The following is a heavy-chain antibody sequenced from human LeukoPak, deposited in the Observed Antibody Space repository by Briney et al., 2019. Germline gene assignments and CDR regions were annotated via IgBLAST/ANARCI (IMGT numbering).Heavy chain of an antibody. Sequence: SQTLSLTCTVSGGSISSGGYYWSWIRQHPGKGLEWIGYIYYSGSTYYNPSLKSRVTISVDTSKNQFSLKLSSVTAADTAVYYCAREGMIVVVESSYYYYYMDVWGKGTTVTVSS. CDR1: GGSISSGGYY. J-gene: IGHJ6*03. CDR2: IYYSGST. CDR3: AREGMIVVVESSYYYYYMDV. V-gene: IGHV4-31*03. D-gene: IGHD2-2*01.